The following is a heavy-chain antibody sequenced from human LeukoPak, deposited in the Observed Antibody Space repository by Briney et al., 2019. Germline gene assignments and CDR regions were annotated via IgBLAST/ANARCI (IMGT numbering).Heavy chain of an antibody. CDR2: ISYDGSNK. J-gene: IGHJ4*02. CDR1: GFTFSSYA. Sequence: GGSLRLSCAASGFTFSSYAMHWVHQAPGKGLEWVAVISYDGSNKYYADSVKGRFTISRDNSKNSLYLQMNSLRAEDTAVYYCARGGAYYYDSSGYYLFTGYFDYWGQGTLVTVSS. CDR3: ARGGAYYYDSSGYYLFTGYFDY. V-gene: IGHV3-30-3*01. D-gene: IGHD3-22*01.